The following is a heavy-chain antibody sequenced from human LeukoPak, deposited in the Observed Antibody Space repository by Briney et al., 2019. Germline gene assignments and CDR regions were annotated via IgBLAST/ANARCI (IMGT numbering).Heavy chain of an antibody. CDR2: IYYTGTT. Sequence: SETLSLTCTVSGDSISSGNCYWGWIRQPPGKGLEWIASIYYTGTTYYYPSLTSRGTISLDTSNNQFSLRLTSVTAADAAVYYCVRHLGANAFTIWGQGTMVTVSS. J-gene: IGHJ3*02. CDR1: GDSISSGNCY. CDR3: VRHLGANAFTI. V-gene: IGHV4-39*01. D-gene: IGHD3-16*01.